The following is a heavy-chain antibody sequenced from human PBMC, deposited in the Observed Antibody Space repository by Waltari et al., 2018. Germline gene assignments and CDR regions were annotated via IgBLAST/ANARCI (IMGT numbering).Heavy chain of an antibody. CDR2: MNPNSGNT. V-gene: IGHV1-8*01. Sequence: QVQLVKSGAEVKKPGASVKVSCKASGYTFTSYDINWVRQATGQGLEWMGWMNPNSGNTGYTQKFQGRVTMTRNTSISTAYMELSSLRSEDTAVYYCARSGKRRGYFDYWGQGTLVTVSS. CDR3: ARSGKRRGYFDY. CDR1: GYTFTSYD. J-gene: IGHJ4*02.